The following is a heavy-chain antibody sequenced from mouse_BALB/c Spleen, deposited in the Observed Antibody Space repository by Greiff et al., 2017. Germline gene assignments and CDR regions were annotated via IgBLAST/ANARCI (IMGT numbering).Heavy chain of an antibody. CDR3: ARDGANWDFAY. CDR2: ISDGGSYT. D-gene: IGHD4-1*01. CDR1: GFTFSDYY. Sequence: DVKLVESGGGLVKPGGSLKLSCAASGFTFSDYYMYWVRQTPEKRLEWVATISDGGSYTYYPDSVKGRFTISRDNAKNNLYLQMSSLKSEDTAMYYCARDGANWDFAYWGQGTLVTVSA. V-gene: IGHV5-4*02. J-gene: IGHJ3*01.